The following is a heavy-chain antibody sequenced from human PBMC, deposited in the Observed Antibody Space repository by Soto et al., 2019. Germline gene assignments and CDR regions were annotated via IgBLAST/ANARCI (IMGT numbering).Heavy chain of an antibody. J-gene: IGHJ4*02. CDR3: ASSYGSGYRAFDY. D-gene: IGHD3-10*01. CDR2: INPILSMS. V-gene: IGHV1-69*02. Sequence: QVQLVQSGAEVKKPGSSVRVSCKASGDTFTFYSINWVRQAPGLGLEWMGRINPILSMSNYAQRFQGRVTMTADKSTSPAYMELSSLRSEDTAMYYCASSYGSGYRAFDYWGQGALVTVSS. CDR1: GDTFTFYS.